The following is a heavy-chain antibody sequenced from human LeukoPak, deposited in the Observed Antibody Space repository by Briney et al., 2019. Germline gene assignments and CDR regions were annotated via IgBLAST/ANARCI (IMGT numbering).Heavy chain of an antibody. V-gene: IGHV3-74*01. CDR1: GFTFSSYW. CDR2: INSDGRST. CDR3: ARVGKGSGSWVYGMDV. D-gene: IGHD3-10*01. J-gene: IGHJ6*02. Sequence: GGSLRLSCAASGFTFSSYWMHWVRQAPGKGLVWVARINSDGRSTSYADSVKGRFTISRDNAKNTLYLQRNSQKAEDTAVYYCARVGKGSGSWVYGMDVWRQATTLTVCS.